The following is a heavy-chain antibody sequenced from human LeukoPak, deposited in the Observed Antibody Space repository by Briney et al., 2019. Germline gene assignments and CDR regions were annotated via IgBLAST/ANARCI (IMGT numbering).Heavy chain of an antibody. D-gene: IGHD3-16*01. Sequence: GGSLRLSCAASGFTFTDFWMRWVRQAPGKGLEWVANTKRDGSEVYYVDSVKGRFTISRDNAKNSLYLQMNSLRAEDTAVYYCARGGGYGVDVWGQGTTVTVSS. J-gene: IGHJ6*02. CDR1: GFTFTDFW. V-gene: IGHV3-7*02. CDR2: TKRDGSEV. CDR3: ARGGGYGVDV.